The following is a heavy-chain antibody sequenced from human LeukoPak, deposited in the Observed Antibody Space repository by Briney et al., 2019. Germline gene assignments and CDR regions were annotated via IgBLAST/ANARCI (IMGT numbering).Heavy chain of an antibody. J-gene: IGHJ4*02. Sequence: GGSLRLSCAASGFSVSNYYMSWVRQAPGKGLEWVSAISGSGGSTYYADSVKGRFAISRDNSKNTLYLQMNSLRAEDTAVYYCAKDLQGIAAAGLFDYWGQGTLVTVSS. V-gene: IGHV3-23*01. CDR1: GFSVSNYY. CDR2: ISGSGGST. D-gene: IGHD6-13*01. CDR3: AKDLQGIAAAGLFDY.